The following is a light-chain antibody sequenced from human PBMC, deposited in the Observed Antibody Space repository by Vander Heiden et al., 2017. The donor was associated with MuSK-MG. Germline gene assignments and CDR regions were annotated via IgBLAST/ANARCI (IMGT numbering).Light chain of an antibody. CDR2: WAS. V-gene: IGKV4-1*01. J-gene: IGKJ4*01. CDR1: QSVLYSSNNKNY. CDR3: QQYYNPPLT. Sequence: DIVMTHSPDSLAVSLGERATINCKSSQSVLYSSNNKNYLAWYQQKPGQPPKLLIYWASTREYGVPDRFSGSGSGTDFTLTISSLQAEDVAVYYCQQYYNPPLTFGGGTKVXIK.